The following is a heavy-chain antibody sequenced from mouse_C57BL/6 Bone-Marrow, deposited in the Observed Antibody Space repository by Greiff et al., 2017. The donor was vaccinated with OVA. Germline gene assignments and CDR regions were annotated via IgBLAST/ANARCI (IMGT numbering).Heavy chain of an antibody. CDR2: IDPSDSYT. D-gene: IGHD1-1*01. CDR3: ARKAYVAMDY. V-gene: IGHV1-69*01. J-gene: IGHJ4*01. Sequence: VQLQQSGAELVMPGASVKLSCKASGYTFTSYWMHWVKQRPGQGLEWIGEIDPSDSYTNYNQKFKGKSTLTVDKSSSTAYMQLSSLTSEDSAVYYCARKAYVAMDYWGQGTSVTVSS. CDR1: GYTFTSYW.